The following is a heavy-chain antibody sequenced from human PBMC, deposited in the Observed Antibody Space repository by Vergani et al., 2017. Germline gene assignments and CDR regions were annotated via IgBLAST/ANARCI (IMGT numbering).Heavy chain of an antibody. Sequence: QVRLQESGPGLAKPSQTLSLTCIVSGGSISSGSYYWSWIRQPAGKGLEWIGRIYTSGSTNYNPSLKSRVTISVDTSKNQFSLKLSSLRSEDTAVYYCASGLVTAQPVVYYYYYMDVWGKGTTVTVSS. J-gene: IGHJ6*03. CDR1: GGSISSGSYY. V-gene: IGHV4-61*02. CDR2: IYTSGST. CDR3: ASGLVTAQPVVYYYYYMDV. D-gene: IGHD2-21*02.